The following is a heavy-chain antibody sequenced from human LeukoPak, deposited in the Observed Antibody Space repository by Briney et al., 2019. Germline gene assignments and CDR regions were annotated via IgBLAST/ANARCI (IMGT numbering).Heavy chain of an antibody. CDR3: ASGSYWLDY. CDR2: IYYSGAT. D-gene: IGHD1-26*01. V-gene: IGHV4-59*01. J-gene: IGHJ4*02. Sequence: SETLSLTCTVSGGSIRNFYWSWIRQPPGQELEWIGYIYYSGATKYNPSLKSLVTMSGDTSKNHFSVKLRSVTAADTAVYYCASGSYWLDYWGQGTLVTVSS. CDR1: GGSIRNFY.